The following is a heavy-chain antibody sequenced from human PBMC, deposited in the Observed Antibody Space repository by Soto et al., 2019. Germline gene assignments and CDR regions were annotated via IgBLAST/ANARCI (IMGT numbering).Heavy chain of an antibody. J-gene: IGHJ4*02. CDR2: FDPEDGET. CDR1: GYTLTESS. D-gene: IGHD3-3*01. CDR3: ATAFWIAPRPHPILLPQPPLKY. Sequence: ASVKVSCKVSGYTLTESSMHWVRQAPGKGLEWMGGFDPEDGETIYAQKFQGRVTMTEDTSTDTAYMELSSLRSEDTAVYYCATAFWIAPRPHPILLPQPPLKYWRQRTLVTVSS. V-gene: IGHV1-24*01.